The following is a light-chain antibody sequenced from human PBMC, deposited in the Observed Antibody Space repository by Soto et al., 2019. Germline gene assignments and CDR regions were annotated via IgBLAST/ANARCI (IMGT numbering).Light chain of an antibody. J-gene: IGKJ1*01. V-gene: IGKV3D-15*01. Sequence: EIVMTQSPATLSVSPGERATLSCRASQSVSSNLAWYQQKPGQAPRLLIYGASTRATGIPARFSGSVSGTEFTLTISSLQSEDFAVYYCQQYNNWPPTFGQGNKVEIK. CDR1: QSVSSN. CDR3: QQYNNWPPT. CDR2: GAS.